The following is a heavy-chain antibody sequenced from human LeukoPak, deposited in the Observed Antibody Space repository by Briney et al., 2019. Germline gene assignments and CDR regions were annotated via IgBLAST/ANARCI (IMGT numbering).Heavy chain of an antibody. CDR1: GFTFSSYS. J-gene: IGHJ3*02. V-gene: IGHV3-48*04. Sequence: SGGSLRLSCAASGFTFSSYSMNWVRQAPGKGPEWVSYITSSGTTRYYADSVKGRFTISRDDAKNTLYLQMNSLRAEDTAMYYCARVSGSRNYYFGAFDIWGQGTMVTVSS. CDR2: ITSSGTTR. D-gene: IGHD3-10*01. CDR3: ARVSGSRNYYFGAFDI.